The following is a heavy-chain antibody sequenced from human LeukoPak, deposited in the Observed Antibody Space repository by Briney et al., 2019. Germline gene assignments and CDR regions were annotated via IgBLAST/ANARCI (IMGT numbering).Heavy chain of an antibody. Sequence: GGSLRLSCAASGFTFSSYWMSWVRQAPGKGLEWVANIKKDGSEKYYVDSVKGRFTISRDNAKNSLYLQMDSLRAEDTAVYYCARVSDYSNYFDFWGQGTLVTVSS. V-gene: IGHV3-7*05. CDR2: IKKDGSEK. D-gene: IGHD4-11*01. CDR3: ARVSDYSNYFDF. J-gene: IGHJ4*02. CDR1: GFTFSSYW.